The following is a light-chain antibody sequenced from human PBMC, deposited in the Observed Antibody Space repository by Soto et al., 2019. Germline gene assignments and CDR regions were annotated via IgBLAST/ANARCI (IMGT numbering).Light chain of an antibody. J-gene: IGLJ1*01. Sequence: QSVLTQPPSASGTPGQRVTISCSGSTSNIGSDTVNWYQQLPGTAPKLMIYEVNKRPSGVPDRFSGSKSGTSASLAITGLQAEDEADYYCQSYDSSLSGYVFGTGTKVTVL. CDR3: QSYDSSLSGYV. V-gene: IGLV1-44*01. CDR1: TSNIGSDT. CDR2: EVN.